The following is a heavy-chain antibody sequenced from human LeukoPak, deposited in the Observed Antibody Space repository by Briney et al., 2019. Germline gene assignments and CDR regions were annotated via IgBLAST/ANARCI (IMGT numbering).Heavy chain of an antibody. J-gene: IGHJ6*02. Sequence: SETLSLTCAVSGGSISSGGYSWSWIRQPPGKGLEWIGYIYHSGSTYYNPSLKSRVTISVDRSKNQFSLKLSSVTAADTAVYYCARGQYGSGSYYSYYYYGMDVWGQGTTVTVSS. CDR3: ARGQYGSGSYYSYYYYGMDV. CDR2: IYHSGST. CDR1: GGSISSGGYS. V-gene: IGHV4-30-2*01. D-gene: IGHD3-10*01.